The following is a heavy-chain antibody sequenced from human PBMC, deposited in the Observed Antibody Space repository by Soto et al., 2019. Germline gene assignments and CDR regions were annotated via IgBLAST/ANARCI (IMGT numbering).Heavy chain of an antibody. CDR2: INPNSGGT. CDR1: GYAFTVYY. CDR3: ARVGTYGEDCSGGSCYSPDAFDI. J-gene: IGHJ3*02. V-gene: IGHV1-2*04. Sequence: GASVNVSCKAAGYAFTVYYMHWVRQAPGQGLEWMGWINPNSGGTNYAQKFQGWVTMTRDTSISTAYMELSRLRSDDTAVYYCARVGTYGEDCSGGSCYSPDAFDIWGQGTMVTVSS. D-gene: IGHD2-15*01.